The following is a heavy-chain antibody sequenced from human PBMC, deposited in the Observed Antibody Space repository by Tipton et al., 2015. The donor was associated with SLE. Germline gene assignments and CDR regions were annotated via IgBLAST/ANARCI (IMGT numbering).Heavy chain of an antibody. CDR2: IFQSGSP. D-gene: IGHD3-10*01. V-gene: IGHV4-61*01. Sequence: TLSLTCTVSGGSISSGRYYWSWIRQPPGKGLEWIGYIFQSGSPYYNPSLKSRVTISVDTSKNQFSLKLSSVTAADTAVYYCARDRRGWYFDLWGRGTLVTVSS. J-gene: IGHJ2*01. CDR3: ARDRRGWYFDL. CDR1: GGSISSGRYY.